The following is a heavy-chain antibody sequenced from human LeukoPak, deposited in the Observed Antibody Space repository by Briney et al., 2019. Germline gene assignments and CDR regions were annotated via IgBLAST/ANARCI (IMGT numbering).Heavy chain of an antibody. CDR3: ARHPGIAAADY. CDR1: GGSISSYY. J-gene: IGHJ4*02. Sequence: SETLSLTCTVSGGSISSYYWSWIRQPPGKGLEWIGYIYYSGSTNYNPSLKSRVTISVDTSKNRFSLKLSSVTAADTAVYYCARHPGIAAADYWGQGTLVTVSS. V-gene: IGHV4-59*08. D-gene: IGHD6-13*01. CDR2: IYYSGST.